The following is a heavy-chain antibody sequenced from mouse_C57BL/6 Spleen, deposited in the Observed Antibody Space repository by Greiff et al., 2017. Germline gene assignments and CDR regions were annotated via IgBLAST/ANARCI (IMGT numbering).Heavy chain of an antibody. CDR3: ARVYLYKAMGD. J-gene: IGHJ4*01. CDR2: ILPGSGST. CDR1: GYTFTGYW. Sequence: QVQLQQSGAELMKPGASVKISCKASGYTFTGYWIEWVKQRPGNGLEWIGEILPGSGSTNYNEKFKGKATFTADNTSNTAYMQHSSLTTEDSAICDGARVYLYKAMGDWGQGASVTVAS. D-gene: IGHD1-1*01. V-gene: IGHV1-9*01.